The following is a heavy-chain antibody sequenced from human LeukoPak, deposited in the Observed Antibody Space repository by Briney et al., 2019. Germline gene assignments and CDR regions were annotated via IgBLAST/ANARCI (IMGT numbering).Heavy chain of an antibody. J-gene: IGHJ4*02. Sequence: PSETLSLTCTVSGGSISSGDYYWGWLRQPPGKGLEWIGYIYYSGSTYYNPSLKSPVTISVDTSKNQFSLKLSSVTAADTAVYYCARAHDYGSGSFDYWGQGTLVTVSS. CDR2: IYYSGST. D-gene: IGHD3-10*01. CDR3: ARAHDYGSGSFDY. CDR1: GGSISSGDYY. V-gene: IGHV4-30-4*01.